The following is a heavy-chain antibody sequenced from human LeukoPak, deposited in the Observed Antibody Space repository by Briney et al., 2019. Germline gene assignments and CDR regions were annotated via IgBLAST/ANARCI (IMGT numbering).Heavy chain of an antibody. CDR3: ARGRIVVVPAARYYYGMDV. V-gene: IGHV4-4*07. J-gene: IGHJ6*02. CDR1: GGSISSYY. Sequence: SETLSLTCTVSGGSISSYYRSWIRQPAGKGLEWIGRIYTSGSTNYNPSLKSRVTMSVDTSKNQFSLKLSSVTAADTAVYYCARGRIVVVPAARYYYGMDVWGQGTTVTVSS. D-gene: IGHD2-2*01. CDR2: IYTSGST.